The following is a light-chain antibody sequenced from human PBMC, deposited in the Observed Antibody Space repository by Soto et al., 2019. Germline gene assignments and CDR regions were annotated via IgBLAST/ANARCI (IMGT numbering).Light chain of an antibody. CDR2: GAS. CDR3: QQYVTAFT. CDR1: QSGDSCF. V-gene: IGKV3-20*01. J-gene: IGKJ1*01. Sequence: EIVLTQSPGSLYLYPGERATLACRASQSGDSCFFAWYQLKPGQAPRLLIYGASNRATGIPDRFSGRGSGTVFPRTISRRDPENFEAYYCQQYVTAFTFGQGTKGEIK.